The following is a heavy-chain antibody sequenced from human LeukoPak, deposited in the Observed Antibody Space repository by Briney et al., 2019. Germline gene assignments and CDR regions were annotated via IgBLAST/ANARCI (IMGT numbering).Heavy chain of an antibody. J-gene: IGHJ4*02. CDR3: ARDDPRGCSGGSCYLDY. CDR2: ISSSGNTI. D-gene: IGHD2-15*01. V-gene: IGHV3-48*03. Sequence: GGSLRLSCAASGFTLSSYGMNWVRQAPGKGLEWVSYISSSGNTIYYADSVKGRFTISRDSAKNSLHLQMNSLRAKDTAVYYCARDDPRGCSGGSCYLDYWGQGTLVTVSS. CDR1: GFTLSSYG.